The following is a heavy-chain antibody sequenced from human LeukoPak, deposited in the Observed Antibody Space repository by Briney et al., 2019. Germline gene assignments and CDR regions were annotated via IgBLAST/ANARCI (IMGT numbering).Heavy chain of an antibody. Sequence: ASVKVSCKASGYTFTSYAMHWVRQAPGQRLEWMGWINAGNGNTKHSQKFQGRVTITRDTSASTAYMELSSLRSEDTAVYYCARGRYCSSPSCYKPTIPRFDPWGQGTLVTVSS. CDR1: GYTFTSYA. CDR3: ARGRYCSSPSCYKPTIPRFDP. V-gene: IGHV1-3*01. D-gene: IGHD2-2*02. J-gene: IGHJ5*02. CDR2: INAGNGNT.